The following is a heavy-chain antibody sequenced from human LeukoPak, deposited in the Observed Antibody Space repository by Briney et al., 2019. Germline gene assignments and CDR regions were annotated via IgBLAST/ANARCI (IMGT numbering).Heavy chain of an antibody. J-gene: IGHJ5*02. CDR1: GFTFSSYW. CDR2: IKEDGSEK. V-gene: IGHV3-7*01. D-gene: IGHD3-9*01. CDR3: ATSYDILIGYFSS. Sequence: GGSLRLSCAASGFTFSSYWMSWVRQAPGKGLEWVANIKEDGSEKYYVDSVRGRFTISRDNAKNSLYLYMNSLRVEDTAVYYCATSYDILIGYFSSWGQGTLVTVSS.